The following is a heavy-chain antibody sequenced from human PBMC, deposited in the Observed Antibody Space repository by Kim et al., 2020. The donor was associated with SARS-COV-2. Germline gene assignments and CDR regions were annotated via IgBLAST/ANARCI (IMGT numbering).Heavy chain of an antibody. D-gene: IGHD6-13*01. V-gene: IGHV3-23*03. Sequence: YADSEKGRFTISRDNSKNTLYLQMNSLRAEDTAVYYCAKGASSWEPKLDYWGQGTLVTVSS. J-gene: IGHJ4*02. CDR3: AKGASSWEPKLDY.